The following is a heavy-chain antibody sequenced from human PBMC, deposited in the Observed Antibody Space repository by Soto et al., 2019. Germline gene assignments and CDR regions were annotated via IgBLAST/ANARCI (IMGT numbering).Heavy chain of an antibody. CDR3: ARAPSITIFGVGLFDY. J-gene: IGHJ4*02. V-gene: IGHV1-18*04. CDR2: ISAYNGNT. D-gene: IGHD3-3*01. Sequence: ASVKVSCKASGYTFTSYGSSWVRQAPGQGLEWMGWISAYNGNTNYAQELQGRVTMTTDTSTSTAYMELRSLRSDDTAVYYCARAPSITIFGVGLFDYWGQGTLVTVSS. CDR1: GYTFTSYG.